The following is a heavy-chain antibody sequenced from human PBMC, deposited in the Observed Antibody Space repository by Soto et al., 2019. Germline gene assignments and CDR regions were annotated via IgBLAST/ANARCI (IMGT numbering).Heavy chain of an antibody. CDR3: AKEMFPRTVLDSSSPWGDF. V-gene: IGHV3-30-3*01. D-gene: IGHD2-15*01. CDR1: GFTFSSYA. Sequence: GGSLRLSCAASGFTFSSYAMHWVRQAPGKGLEWVAVISYDGSNKYYADSVKGRFTISRDNSKNTLYLQMNSLKTDDTAVYYCAKEMFPRTVLDSSSPWGDFWGRGSLVTVSS. J-gene: IGHJ4*02. CDR2: ISYDGSNK.